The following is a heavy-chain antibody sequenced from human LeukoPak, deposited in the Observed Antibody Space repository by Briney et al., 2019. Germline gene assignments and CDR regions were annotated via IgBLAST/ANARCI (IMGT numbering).Heavy chain of an antibody. CDR2: ISYDGSNK. V-gene: IGHV3-30*03. D-gene: IGHD1-26*01. CDR1: GFTFSSYG. CDR3: ARDPYSGNYGNYYYYYMDV. J-gene: IGHJ6*03. Sequence: GGSLRLSCAASGFTFSSYGMHWVRQAPGKGLEWVAVISYDGSNKYYADSVKGRFTISRDNSKNSLYLQMNSLGPEDTAVYYCARDPYSGNYGNYYYYYMDVWGKGTTVTISS.